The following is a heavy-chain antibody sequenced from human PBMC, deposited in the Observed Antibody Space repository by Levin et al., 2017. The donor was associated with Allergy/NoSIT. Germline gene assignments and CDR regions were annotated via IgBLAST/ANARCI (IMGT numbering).Heavy chain of an antibody. CDR1: GFTFSSYA. Sequence: GGSLRLSCAASGFTFSSYAMHWVRQAPGKGLEWVAVISYDGSNKYYADSVKGRFTISRDNSKNTLYLQMNSLRAEDTAVYYCARADAGLLWFGELLDYWGQGTLVTVSS. CDR2: ISYDGSNK. V-gene: IGHV3-30-3*01. J-gene: IGHJ4*02. CDR3: ARADAGLLWFGELLDY. D-gene: IGHD3-10*01.